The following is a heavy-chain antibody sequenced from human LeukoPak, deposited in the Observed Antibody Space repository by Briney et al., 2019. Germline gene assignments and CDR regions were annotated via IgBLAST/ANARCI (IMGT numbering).Heavy chain of an antibody. CDR2: IYYSGST. D-gene: IGHD1-26*01. V-gene: IGHV4-39*07. J-gene: IGHJ4*02. Sequence: SETLSLTCTVCGGSISSSSYYWGWIRQPPGKGLEWIGSIYYSGSTYYNPSLKSRVTISVDTSKNQFSLKLSSVTAADTAVYYCATTTIRLGYWGQGTLVTVSS. CDR3: ATTTIRLGY. CDR1: GGSISSSSYY.